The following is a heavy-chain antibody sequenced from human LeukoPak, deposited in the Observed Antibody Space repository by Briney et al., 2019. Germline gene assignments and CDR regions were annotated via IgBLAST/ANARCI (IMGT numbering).Heavy chain of an antibody. D-gene: IGHD4-11*01. Sequence: GRSLGLSCATSGFTFSHYGMHWVRQAPGKGLEWVAVIWNDGSNKYYGDSVKGRFTISRDNSQNTLYLQMNSLRVEDTAVYYCAKDAQRGFDYSNSLESWGQGTLVTVSS. V-gene: IGHV3-33*06. CDR2: IWNDGSNK. CDR1: GFTFSHYG. CDR3: AKDAQRGFDYSNSLES. J-gene: IGHJ5*01.